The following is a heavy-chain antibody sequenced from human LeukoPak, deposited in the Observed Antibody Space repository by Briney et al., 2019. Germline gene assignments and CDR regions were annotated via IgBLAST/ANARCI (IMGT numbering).Heavy chain of an antibody. CDR2: CSSLSTYI. J-gene: IGHJ4*02. CDR3: ARDAGYCSGGNCYNPHFDF. D-gene: IGHD2-15*01. CDR1: GFTFTNYN. V-gene: IGHV3-21*01. Sequence: GGSLRLFCAASGFTFTNYNMIWVRQAPGKGLEWVSSCSSLSTYIYYADSVKGRFTISRDSAKNSLYLQMNSLRAEHTPMYFCARDAGYCSGGNCYNPHFDFWGQGTLVTVSS.